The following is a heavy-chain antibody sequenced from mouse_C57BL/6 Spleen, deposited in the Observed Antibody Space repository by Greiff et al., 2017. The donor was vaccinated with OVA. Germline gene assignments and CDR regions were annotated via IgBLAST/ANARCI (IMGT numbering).Heavy chain of an antibody. D-gene: IGHD1-1*02. Sequence: EVQVVESGGGLVQPGGSLKLSCAASGFTFSDYYMYWVRQTPEKRLEWVAYISNGGGSTYYPDTVKGRFTISRDNAKNTLYLQMSRLKSEDTAMYYCARQGIWSTGVYFEVWGTGTTVTVSS. CDR2: ISNGGGST. CDR3: ARQGIWSTGVYFEV. J-gene: IGHJ1*03. V-gene: IGHV5-12*01. CDR1: GFTFSDYY.